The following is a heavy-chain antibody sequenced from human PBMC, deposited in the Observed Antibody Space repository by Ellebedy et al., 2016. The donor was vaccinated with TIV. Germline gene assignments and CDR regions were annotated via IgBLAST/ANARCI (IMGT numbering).Heavy chain of an antibody. Sequence: PGGSLRLSCAGSGFTFSSYSINWVRQAPGKGLAWVSYISGSSSYISYTDSLKGLFTISRDNAKNSVYLQMNNLRADDTAVYSCARNWGSQYWYFDLWGRGTLVTVSS. V-gene: IGHV3-21*06. CDR1: GFTFSSYS. D-gene: IGHD7-27*01. CDR2: ISGSSSYI. CDR3: ARNWGSQYWYFDL. J-gene: IGHJ2*01.